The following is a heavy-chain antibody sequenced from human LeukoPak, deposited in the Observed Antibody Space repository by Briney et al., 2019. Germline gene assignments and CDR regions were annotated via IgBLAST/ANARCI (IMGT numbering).Heavy chain of an antibody. CDR2: ISNSGSPT. V-gene: IGHV3-23*01. Sequence: GGSLRLSCTASGLTFSNYAMTWVRQAPGKGLECVSAISNSGSPTFYADSVKGRFTISRDNSKATMYLQMNSLRAEDTAVYYCARDYYDSSGQLHAGAHAFDIWGQGTMVTVSS. D-gene: IGHD3-22*01. CDR3: ARDYYDSSGQLHAGAHAFDI. CDR1: GLTFSNYA. J-gene: IGHJ3*02.